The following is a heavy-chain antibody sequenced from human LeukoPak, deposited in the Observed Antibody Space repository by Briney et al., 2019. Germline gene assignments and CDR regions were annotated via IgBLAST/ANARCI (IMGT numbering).Heavy chain of an antibody. V-gene: IGHV4-59*01. D-gene: IGHD3-10*01. CDR2: FYNSGST. CDR1: GGSISIYY. Sequence: PSETLSLTCTVSGGSISIYYWSWIRQPPGKALEWIGYFYNSGSTDYNPSLRSRVTTSVDTSKNQFSLRLSSLTAADTAVYYCARDRELGSWGQGTLVTVSS. J-gene: IGHJ5*02. CDR3: ARDRELGS.